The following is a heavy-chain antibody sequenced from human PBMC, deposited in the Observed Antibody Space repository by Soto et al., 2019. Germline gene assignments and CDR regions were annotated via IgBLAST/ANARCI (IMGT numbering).Heavy chain of an antibody. Sequence: SETLSLTCTVSCGSISSHGSYWGWIRQPPGKGLEWIGTIYYSGTTFYNPSLKSRVTISVDTSKNQLSLKLSSVTAADTAVYYCARHAGGVSQIDYWGQGTLVTVS. D-gene: IGHD1-26*01. CDR3: ARHAGGVSQIDY. J-gene: IGHJ4*02. CDR1: CGSISSHGSY. V-gene: IGHV4-39*01. CDR2: IYYSGTT.